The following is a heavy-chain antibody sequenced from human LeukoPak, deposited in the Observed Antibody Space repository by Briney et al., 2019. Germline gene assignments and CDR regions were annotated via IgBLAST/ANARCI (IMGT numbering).Heavy chain of an antibody. CDR3: AKDKRRGEVVPAAEGNY. D-gene: IGHD2-2*01. J-gene: IGHJ4*02. Sequence: GGSLRLSCAASAFTFSSYGMSWVRQAPGKGLEWVSVIYSGGSTYYADSVKGRFTISRDNSKNTLYLQMNSLRAEDTAVYYCAKDKRRGEVVPAAEGNYWGQGTLVTVSS. V-gene: IGHV3-23*03. CDR2: IYSGGST. CDR1: AFTFSSYG.